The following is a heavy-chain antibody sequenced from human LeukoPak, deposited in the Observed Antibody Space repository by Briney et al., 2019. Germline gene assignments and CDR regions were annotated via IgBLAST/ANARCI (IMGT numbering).Heavy chain of an antibody. D-gene: IGHD6-6*01. J-gene: IGHJ4*02. Sequence: SVKVSCKASGYTFTSYGISWVRQAPGQGLEWMGRIIPILGIANYAQKSQGRVTITADKSTSTAYMELSSLRSEDTAVYYCARDGAYSSSSVDYWGQGTLVTVSS. CDR3: ARDGAYSSSSVDY. CDR2: IIPILGIA. CDR1: GYTFTSYG. V-gene: IGHV1-69*04.